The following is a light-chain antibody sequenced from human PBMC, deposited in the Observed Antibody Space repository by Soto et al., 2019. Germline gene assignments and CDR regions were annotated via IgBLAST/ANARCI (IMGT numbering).Light chain of an antibody. CDR1: QSVSIL. J-gene: IGKJ1*01. CDR3: QQYNNRPRT. V-gene: IGKV3-15*01. Sequence: EIVMTQSPATLSVSPGERATLSCRDSQSVSILLAWYQQKPGQAPRLLIHGATTRATGIPARFSGSGSGTEFTLTISSLQSEDFAVYYCQQYNNRPRTFGQGTKVDIK. CDR2: GAT.